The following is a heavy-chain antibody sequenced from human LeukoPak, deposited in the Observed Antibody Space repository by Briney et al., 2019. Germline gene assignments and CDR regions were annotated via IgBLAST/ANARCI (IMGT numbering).Heavy chain of an antibody. CDR1: GASISSGNDY. CDR3: ARDYLY. J-gene: IGHJ4*02. V-gene: IGHV4-30-4*01. Sequence: PSETLSLTCTVSGASISSGNDYWSWIRQPPGKGLEWIGHIYYGGSTYYNPSLKSRLNISVDTSKNQFSLKPNSVTAADTAVYYCARDYLYWGQGTLVIVSS. CDR2: IYYGGST.